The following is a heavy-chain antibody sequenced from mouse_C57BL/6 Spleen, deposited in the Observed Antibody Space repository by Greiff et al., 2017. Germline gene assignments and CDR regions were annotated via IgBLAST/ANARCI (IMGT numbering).Heavy chain of an antibody. J-gene: IGHJ2*02. D-gene: IGHD2-2*01. CDR3: AREGIYYGYSDGYFDY. Sequence: VQLQQPGAELVRPGSSVKLSCKASGYTFTSYWMHWVQQRPIQGLEWIGNIDPSDSETHYNQKFKDKVTLTVDKSSSTAYMQLSSLTSEDSAVYYCAREGIYYGYSDGYFDYWGQGTSLTVSS. CDR2: IDPSDSET. CDR1: GYTFTSYW. V-gene: IGHV1-52*01.